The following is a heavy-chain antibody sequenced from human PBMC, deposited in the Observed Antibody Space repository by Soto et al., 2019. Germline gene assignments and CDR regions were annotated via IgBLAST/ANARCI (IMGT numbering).Heavy chain of an antibody. V-gene: IGHV3-23*01. CDR3: AKVLSSGSYSGALEY. CDR1: GFSITSFA. CDR2: ISASGGST. Sequence: PGGSLRLSCVASGFSITSFAMSWVRQAPGKGLGWASAISASGGSTYADSVKGRFTISRDNSKNTLYLQMSSLRVEDTAVYYCAKVLSSGSYSGALEYWGQGALVTVSS. D-gene: IGHD1-26*01. J-gene: IGHJ4*02.